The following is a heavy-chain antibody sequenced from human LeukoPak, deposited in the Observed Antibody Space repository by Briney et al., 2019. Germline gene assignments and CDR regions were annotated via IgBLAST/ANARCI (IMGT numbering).Heavy chain of an antibody. V-gene: IGHV1-18*01. D-gene: IGHD6-13*01. CDR3: ARESRYSSSWYFDY. Sequence: ASVKVSCKASGYTFTSYGISWVRQAPGQGLEWMGWISVYNGNTNYAQKHQGRVTMTTDTSTSTAYMELRSLRSDDTAVYYCARESRYSSSWYFDYWGQGTLVTVSS. CDR2: ISVYNGNT. CDR1: GYTFTSYG. J-gene: IGHJ4*02.